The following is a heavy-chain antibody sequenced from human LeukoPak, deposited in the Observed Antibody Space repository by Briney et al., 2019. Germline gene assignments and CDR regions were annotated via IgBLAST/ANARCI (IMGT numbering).Heavy chain of an antibody. CDR1: GYTFTSYD. Sequence: ASVKVSCKASGYTFTSYDINWVRQATGQGLEWMGWMNPNSGNTGYAQKFQGRVTMTRNTSISTAYMELSSLRSEDTAVYYRASRYCSSTSCRLNWFDPWGQGTLVTVSS. J-gene: IGHJ5*02. CDR3: ASRYCSSTSCRLNWFDP. D-gene: IGHD2-2*01. V-gene: IGHV1-8*01. CDR2: MNPNSGNT.